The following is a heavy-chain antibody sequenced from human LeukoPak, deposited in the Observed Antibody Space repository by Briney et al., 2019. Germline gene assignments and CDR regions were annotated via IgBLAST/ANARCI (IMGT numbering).Heavy chain of an antibody. CDR3: ARHPPTYAFDI. V-gene: IGHV4-59*08. J-gene: IGHJ3*02. CDR1: GGSISGYY. Sequence: PSETLSLTCTVSGGSISGYYWSWIRQPPGKGLEWIGYIYYSGGTNYNPSLNSRVTISVDTSKNQFSLKLSSVTAADTAVYYCARHPPTYAFDIWGQGTMVTVSS. CDR2: IYYSGGT.